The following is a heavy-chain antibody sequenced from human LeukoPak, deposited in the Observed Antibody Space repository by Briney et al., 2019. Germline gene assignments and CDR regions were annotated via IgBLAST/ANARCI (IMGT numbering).Heavy chain of an antibody. V-gene: IGHV3-53*01. Sequence: GSLRLSCAASGFTVITNDMTWVRQAPGKGLEWVSVLYSDGDTKYADSVQGRFTISRDNSKNTLYLEMNSLSPDDTAVYYCARGVEPLAANTLAYWGQGTLVTVSS. CDR1: GFTVITND. CDR3: ARGVEPLAANTLAY. J-gene: IGHJ4*02. CDR2: LYSDGDT. D-gene: IGHD1-14*01.